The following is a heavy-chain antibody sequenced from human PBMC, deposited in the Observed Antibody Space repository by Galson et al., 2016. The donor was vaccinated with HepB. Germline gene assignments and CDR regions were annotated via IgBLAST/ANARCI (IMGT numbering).Heavy chain of an antibody. D-gene: IGHD3-10*01. V-gene: IGHV1-2*06. Sequence: SVKVSCKASGYTFTGYYMHWVRRAPGQGLEWMGRINPNSGGTNYAQKFQGRVTMTRDTSISTASMELSSMRSDDTAGYYCAGEDYYGSGSYWGNWFDSWGPGTLVTVSS. CDR1: GYTFTGYY. J-gene: IGHJ5*01. CDR2: INPNSGGT. CDR3: AGEDYYGSGSYWGNWFDS.